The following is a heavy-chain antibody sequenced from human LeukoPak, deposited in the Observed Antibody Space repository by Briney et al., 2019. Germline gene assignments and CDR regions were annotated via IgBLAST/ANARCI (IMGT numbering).Heavy chain of an antibody. Sequence: PAGTLRLSCAASGFTISSYWLSWVRQPPPTGLEWVANIKQDESENYYVDPVKGRFTISSDNANNYLYLQMNSLIPDDTAVYYCARDNRWFYYWGQGTLVTVSS. D-gene: IGHD1-14*01. V-gene: IGHV3-7*01. CDR2: IKQDESEN. CDR1: GFTISSYW. CDR3: ARDNRWFYY. J-gene: IGHJ4*02.